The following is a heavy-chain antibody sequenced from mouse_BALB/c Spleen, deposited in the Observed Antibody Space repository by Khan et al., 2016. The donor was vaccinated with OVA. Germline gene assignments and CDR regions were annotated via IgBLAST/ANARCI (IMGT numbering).Heavy chain of an antibody. CDR3: ARHCYYGNYGPYFDV. J-gene: IGHJ1*01. D-gene: IGHD2-1*01. CDR1: GFSLTSYG. CDR2: IWSDGHT. V-gene: IGHV2-6-1*01. Sequence: QVQLKQSGPGLVAPSQSLSITCTISGFSLTSYGVHWVRQPPGKGLEWLVVIWSDGHTTYNSALKSRLSISKDNSKSQVFLKMNSLKTDDTAMYYCARHCYYGNYGPYFDVWGAGTTVTVSS.